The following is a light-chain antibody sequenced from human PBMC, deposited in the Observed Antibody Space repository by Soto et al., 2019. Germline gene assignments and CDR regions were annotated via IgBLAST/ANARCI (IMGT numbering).Light chain of an antibody. CDR1: QGISSY. V-gene: IGKV1-8*01. Sequence: AIRMTQSPSSFSASTGDRVTITCRASQGISSYLAWYQQKPGKAPKLLIYAASTLQSGVPSRFSGSGSGTDFTLTISCLQSVDFATYYCQQYYSYPPLFGPGTKVDIK. CDR2: AAS. J-gene: IGKJ3*01. CDR3: QQYYSYPPL.